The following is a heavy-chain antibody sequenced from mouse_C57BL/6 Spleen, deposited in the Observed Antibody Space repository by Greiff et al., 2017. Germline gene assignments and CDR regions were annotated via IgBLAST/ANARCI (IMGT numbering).Heavy chain of an antibody. J-gene: IGHJ2*01. Sequence: LKESGASVKISCKASGYAFSSYWMNWVKQRPGKGLEWIGQIYPGDGDTNYNGKFKGKATLTADKSSSTAYMQLSSLTSEDSAVYFCARVTSYYFDYWGQGTTLTVSS. CDR1: GYAFSSYW. CDR2: IYPGDGDT. CDR3: ARVTSYYFDY. V-gene: IGHV1-80*01. D-gene: IGHD2-1*01.